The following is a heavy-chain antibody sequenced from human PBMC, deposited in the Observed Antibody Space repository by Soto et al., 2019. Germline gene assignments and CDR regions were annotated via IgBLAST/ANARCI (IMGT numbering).Heavy chain of an antibody. CDR2: ISYDGSNK. CDR3: AKNHPGY. V-gene: IGHV3-30*18. J-gene: IGHJ4*02. CDR1: GFTFSSYG. Sequence: GGSLRLSCAASGFTFSSYGMHWVRQAPGKGLEWVAVISYDGSNKYYADSVKGRFTISRDNSKNTLYLQMNSLRAEDTAVYYCAKNHPGYWGQGTLVTV.